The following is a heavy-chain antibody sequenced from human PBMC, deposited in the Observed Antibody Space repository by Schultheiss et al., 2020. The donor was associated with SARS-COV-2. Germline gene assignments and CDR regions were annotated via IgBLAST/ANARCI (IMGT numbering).Heavy chain of an antibody. CDR2: IYPGDSDT. CDR3: ARHGVDYWYFDL. V-gene: IGHV5-51*01. CDR1: GYSFTSYW. J-gene: IGHJ2*01. Sequence: GGSLRLSCKGSGYSFTSYWIGWVRQMPGKGLEWMGIIYPGDSDTRYSPSFQGHVTISADKSISTAYLQWSSLKASDTAMYYCARHGVDYWYFDLWGRGTLVTVSS.